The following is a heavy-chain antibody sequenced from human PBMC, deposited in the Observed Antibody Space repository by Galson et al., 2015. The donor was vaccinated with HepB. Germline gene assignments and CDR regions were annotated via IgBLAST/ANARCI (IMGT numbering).Heavy chain of an antibody. Sequence: SVKVSCKASGYTFTSDGISWVRQAPGQGLEWMGWISAYNGNTNYAQKLQGRVTMTTDTSTSTAYMELRSLRSDDTAVYYCARRSTKQWLVRGFWYFDLWGRGTLVTVSS. CDR3: ARRSTKQWLVRGFWYFDL. CDR1: GYTFTSDG. V-gene: IGHV1-18*01. CDR2: ISAYNGNT. D-gene: IGHD6-19*01. J-gene: IGHJ2*01.